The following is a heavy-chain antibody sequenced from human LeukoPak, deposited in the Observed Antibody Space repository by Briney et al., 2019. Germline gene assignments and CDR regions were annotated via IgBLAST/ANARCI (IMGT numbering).Heavy chain of an antibody. J-gene: IGHJ4*02. CDR1: GGSFSSYY. V-gene: IGHV4-59*01. D-gene: IGHD3-16*02. CDR2: IYYSGST. CDR3: ARAVITFGGVVAKGFDC. Sequence: SETLSLTCTVSGGSFSSYYWSWIRQPPGKGLEWIGYIYYSGSTDYNPSLKSRVTMSLDTSKNQFSLNLSSVTAADTAVYFCARAVITFGGVVAKGFDCWGQGTLVTVSS.